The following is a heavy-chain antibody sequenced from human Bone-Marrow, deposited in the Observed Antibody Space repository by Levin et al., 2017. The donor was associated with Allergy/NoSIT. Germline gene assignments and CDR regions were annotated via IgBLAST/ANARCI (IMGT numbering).Heavy chain of an antibody. CDR3: ARDRSGGVDIVATGNAFDI. J-gene: IGHJ3*02. Sequence: GESLKISCAASGFTFSSYAMHWVRQAPGKGLEWVAVISYDGSNKYYADSVKGRFTISRDNSKNTLYLQMNSLRAEDTAVYYCARDRSGGVDIVATGNAFDIWGQGTMVTVSS. CDR2: ISYDGSNK. V-gene: IGHV3-30-3*01. CDR1: GFTFSSYA. D-gene: IGHD5-12*01.